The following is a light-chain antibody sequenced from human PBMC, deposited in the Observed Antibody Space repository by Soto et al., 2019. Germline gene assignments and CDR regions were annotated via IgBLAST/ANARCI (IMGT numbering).Light chain of an antibody. CDR3: QEYDNWPPIT. V-gene: IGKV3-15*01. J-gene: IGKJ5*01. Sequence: EIVMTQSPPTLSVSPGERATLSCRASQSVSSNLAWYQQKRGQAPRLLIYGASTRATGIPARYSGSGSGTECTLTVSSLQSEDFAVYYCQEYDNWPPITFGQGTRLVIK. CDR2: GAS. CDR1: QSVSSN.